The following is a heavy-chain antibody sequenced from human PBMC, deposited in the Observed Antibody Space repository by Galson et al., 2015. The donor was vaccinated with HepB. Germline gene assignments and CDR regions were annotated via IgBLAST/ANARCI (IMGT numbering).Heavy chain of an antibody. J-gene: IGHJ4*02. Sequence: SLRLSCAASGFTFSFYWMHWVRQAPRKGLVWVSRINNDGTTTNCADSVKGRFTISRDNAKNTLYLQMNSPRAEDTAVYYCARPYGGNYHFDYWGQGTLVIVSS. V-gene: IGHV3-74*01. CDR2: INNDGTTT. CDR1: GFTFSFYW. D-gene: IGHD4-23*01. CDR3: ARPYGGNYHFDY.